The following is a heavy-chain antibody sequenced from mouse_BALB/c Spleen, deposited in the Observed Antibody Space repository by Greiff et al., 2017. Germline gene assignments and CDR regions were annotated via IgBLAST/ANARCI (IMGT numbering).Heavy chain of an antibody. CDR3: ARQGTMITTSFAY. CDR1: GFTFSSYT. J-gene: IGHJ3*01. Sequence: EVKLMESGGGLVQPGGSLKLSCAASGFTFSSYTMSWVRQTPEKRLEWVAYISNGGGSTYYPDTVKGRFTISRDNAKNTLYLQMSSLKSEDTAMYYCARQGTMITTSFAYWGQGTLVTVSA. V-gene: IGHV5-12-2*01. CDR2: ISNGGGST. D-gene: IGHD2-4*01.